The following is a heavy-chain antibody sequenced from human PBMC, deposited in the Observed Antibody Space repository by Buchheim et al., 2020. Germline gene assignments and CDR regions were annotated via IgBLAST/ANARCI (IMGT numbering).Heavy chain of an antibody. V-gene: IGHV3-30*02. Sequence: QVQLVESGGGVVRPGRSLRLSCAASGFTFSSSGMHWVRQAPGKGLEWVAFISYDGSNKYYVDSVNGRFTISRDIYKSTLYLQTNSLRAEDTAMYYCVKDIGDPGAHWGQGTL. CDR1: GFTFSSSG. CDR3: VKDIGDPGAH. CDR2: ISYDGSNK. J-gene: IGHJ4*02. D-gene: IGHD1-26*01.